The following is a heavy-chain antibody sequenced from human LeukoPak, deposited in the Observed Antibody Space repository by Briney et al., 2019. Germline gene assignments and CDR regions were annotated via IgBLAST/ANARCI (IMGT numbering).Heavy chain of an antibody. CDR2: IWSDSTNM. Sequence: GGSLRLSCAASGFIFTDYGFHWVRHAPGQGLEWVAAIWSDSTNMFYAQSVRGRFIIQHDDYQNTVYLEMSRLRAEDTAVYYCTKDAQRGFDYSNSFQFWGQGSLVTVSS. J-gene: IGHJ4*02. CDR3: TKDAQRGFDYSNSFQF. D-gene: IGHD4-11*01. V-gene: IGHV3-33*06. CDR1: GFIFTDYG.